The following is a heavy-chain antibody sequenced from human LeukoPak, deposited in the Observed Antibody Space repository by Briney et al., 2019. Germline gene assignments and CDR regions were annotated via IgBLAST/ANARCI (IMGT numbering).Heavy chain of an antibody. D-gene: IGHD5-18*01. V-gene: IGHV3-30*03. Sequence: GGSLRLSCAASGFSFSYYGMHWVRQAPGKGLEWVSFISFDGSITYNADSVKGRLTISRDNSKNTVYLQMNRLRAEDTAVYYCARVIVRRVDTTEMDYWGQGTLVTVSS. CDR1: GFSFSYYG. J-gene: IGHJ4*02. CDR2: ISFDGSIT. CDR3: ARVIVRRVDTTEMDY.